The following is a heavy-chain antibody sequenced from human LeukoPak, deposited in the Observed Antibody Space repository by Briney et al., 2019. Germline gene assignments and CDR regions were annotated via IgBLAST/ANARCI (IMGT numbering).Heavy chain of an antibody. J-gene: IGHJ4*02. Sequence: PGGSLRLSCTTSGFNFRAYWMGWVRQAPGKGLEWVSAISGSGGSTYYADSVKGRFTISRDNSKNTLYLQMNSLRAEDTAVYYCANAPYCSSTSCNYYWGQGTLVTVSS. V-gene: IGHV3-23*01. D-gene: IGHD2-2*01. CDR3: ANAPYCSSTSCNYY. CDR2: ISGSGGST. CDR1: GFNFRAYW.